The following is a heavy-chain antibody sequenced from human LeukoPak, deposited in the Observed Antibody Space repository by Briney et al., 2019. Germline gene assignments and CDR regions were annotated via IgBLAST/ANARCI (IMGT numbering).Heavy chain of an antibody. Sequence: GGSLRLSCAAPGFTVSINYMNWVRQAPGKGLEWVGRIRNKASTYTTQYAASVKGRFTISRDDSKNSLYLQMNSLKTEDTAMYYCARGGSDYTNYYFDYWGQGTLVTVSS. V-gene: IGHV3-72*01. D-gene: IGHD4-11*01. CDR3: ARGGSDYTNYYFDY. CDR2: IRNKASTYTT. J-gene: IGHJ4*02. CDR1: GFTVSINY.